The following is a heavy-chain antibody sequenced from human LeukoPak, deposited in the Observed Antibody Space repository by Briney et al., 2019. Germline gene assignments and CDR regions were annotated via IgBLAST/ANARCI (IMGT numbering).Heavy chain of an antibody. J-gene: IGHJ6*03. D-gene: IGHD6-13*01. Sequence: SETLSLTCTVSGGSISSYYWSWIRQPPGKGLEWIGYIYYSGSTNYNPSLKSRVTISVDTSKNQFSLKLSSVTAADTAVYYCARDGSSWYSSYYYYYMDVWGKGTTVTVSS. CDR3: ARDGSSWYSSYYYYYMDV. V-gene: IGHV4-59*01. CDR2: IYYSGST. CDR1: GGSISSYY.